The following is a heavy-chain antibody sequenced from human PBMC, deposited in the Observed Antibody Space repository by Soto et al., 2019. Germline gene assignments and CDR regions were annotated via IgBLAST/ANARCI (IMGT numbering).Heavy chain of an antibody. CDR1: GFTFSSYG. V-gene: IGHV3-33*01. Sequence: QVQLVESGGGVVQPGRSLRLSCAASGFTFSSYGMYWVRQAPGKGLEWVAFIWYDGSDKYYADSVKGRFIISRDNSKNTLNLQMNSLRAEDTAVYYCATSTVTSFHNHAFDTWGQGTMVTVSS. D-gene: IGHD4-17*01. CDR2: IWYDGSDK. CDR3: ATSTVTSFHNHAFDT. J-gene: IGHJ3*02.